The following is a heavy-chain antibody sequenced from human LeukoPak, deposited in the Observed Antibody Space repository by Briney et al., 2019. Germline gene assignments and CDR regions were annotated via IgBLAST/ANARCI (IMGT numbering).Heavy chain of an antibody. V-gene: IGHV3-53*01. CDR2: IDSDGNT. D-gene: IGHD3-3*01. Sequence: GWSLRLSCAASGSTVNNNYMTWVRQAPGKGLDWVSVIDSDGNTYYADSVMGRFSISRDNSKNMVFLQMNSLRAEDTAVYYCARGLHDLWRGHMGYWGQGTLVTVSS. CDR1: GSTVNNNY. J-gene: IGHJ4*02. CDR3: ARGLHDLWRGHMGY.